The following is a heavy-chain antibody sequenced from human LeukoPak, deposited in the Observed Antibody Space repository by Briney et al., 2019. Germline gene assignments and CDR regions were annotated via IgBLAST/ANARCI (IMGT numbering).Heavy chain of an antibody. CDR1: GFTFSSYA. V-gene: IGHV3-9*01. Sequence: PGRSLRLSCAASGFTFSSYAMHWVRQAPGKGLEWASGISWNSGSIGYADSVKGRFTISRDNAKNSLYLQMNSLRAEDTAVYYCARDERLLWFGELLSHDAFDIWGQGTMVTVSS. CDR2: ISWNSGSI. CDR3: ARDERLLWFGELLSHDAFDI. D-gene: IGHD3-10*01. J-gene: IGHJ3*02.